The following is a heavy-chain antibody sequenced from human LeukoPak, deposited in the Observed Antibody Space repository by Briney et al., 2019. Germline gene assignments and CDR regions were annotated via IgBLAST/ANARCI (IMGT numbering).Heavy chain of an antibody. CDR3: ASSAAAGSFDY. CDR1: GFTFSSYG. Sequence: GGSLRLSCAASGFTFSSYGMHWGRQAPGKGLEWVAVIWYDGSNKYYADSVKGRFSISRDNSKNTLYLQMNSLRAEDTAVYYCASSAAAGSFDYWGQGTLVTVSS. V-gene: IGHV3-33*01. CDR2: IWYDGSNK. J-gene: IGHJ4*02. D-gene: IGHD6-13*01.